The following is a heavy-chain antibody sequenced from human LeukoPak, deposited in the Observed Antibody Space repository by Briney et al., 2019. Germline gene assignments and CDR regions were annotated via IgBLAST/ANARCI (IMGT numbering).Heavy chain of an antibody. V-gene: IGHV3-74*01. J-gene: IGHJ4*02. CDR1: GFTFSSYW. CDR3: ARGYSSSWYDY. Sequence: GGSLRLSCAASGFTFSSYWMRWVRHAPGKGLGWVSRINSDGSSTSYAASVKGRFTISRDNAKNTLYLQMNSLRAEDTAVYYCARGYSSSWYDYWGQGTLVTVSS. D-gene: IGHD6-13*01. CDR2: INSDGSST.